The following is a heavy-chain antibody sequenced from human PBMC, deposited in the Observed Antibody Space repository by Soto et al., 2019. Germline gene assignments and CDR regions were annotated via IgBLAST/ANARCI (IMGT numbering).Heavy chain of an antibody. D-gene: IGHD2-8*01. CDR1: GYTFTRYG. V-gene: IGHV1-18*01. J-gene: IGHJ6*02. CDR3: AKNGQPPYYYYGLDV. Sequence: ASVKVSCKASGYTFTRYGIGWVRQAPGQGLEWMGWISGYNGDTNYAQKYQGRVSMNIDTSTTTAYMELRSLTSDDTAVYYCAKNGQPPYYYYGLDVWGQGTKVTVSS. CDR2: ISGYNGDT.